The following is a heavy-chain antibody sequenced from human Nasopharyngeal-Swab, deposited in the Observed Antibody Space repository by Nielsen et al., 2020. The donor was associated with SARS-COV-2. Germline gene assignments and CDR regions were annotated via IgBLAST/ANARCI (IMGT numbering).Heavy chain of an antibody. V-gene: IGHV4-61*02. CDR3: ARGITTLYYCYYMDV. Sequence: WIRQPPGKGPEWIGRIYTSGSTNYNPSLKSRVTISVDTSKNQFSLKLSSVTAADTAVYYCARGITTLYYCYYMDVWGKGTTVTVSS. CDR2: IYTSGST. D-gene: IGHD3-10*01. J-gene: IGHJ6*03.